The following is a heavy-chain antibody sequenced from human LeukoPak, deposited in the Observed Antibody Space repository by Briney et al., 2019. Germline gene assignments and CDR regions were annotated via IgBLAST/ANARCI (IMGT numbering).Heavy chain of an antibody. Sequence: GGSLRLSCAASGFTFSIYWVHWVRQVPGGGLVWVARIQGDGSSTIYADSVKGRFTISRDNAKNTLYLQMNSLRAEDTAVYYCVRDTDAWAFDMWGQGTMVTVSS. CDR1: GFTFSIYW. V-gene: IGHV3-74*01. CDR2: IQGDGSST. J-gene: IGHJ3*02. CDR3: VRDTDAWAFDM.